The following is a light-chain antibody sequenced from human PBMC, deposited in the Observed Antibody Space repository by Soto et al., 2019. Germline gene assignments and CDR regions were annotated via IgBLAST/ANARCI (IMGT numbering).Light chain of an antibody. CDR2: GNR. J-gene: IGLJ3*02. CDR3: QAYDYSLTAAV. V-gene: IGLV1-40*01. CDR1: SSNLGAGYD. Sequence: QSALTQPPSVSGAPGQRGTLSCTGSSSNLGAGYDVHWYQQLPGAAPKLVIFGNRNRPSGVPERFSGSKSGTSASLAITGLQAEDEADYYCQAYDYSLTAAVFGGGTKLTVL.